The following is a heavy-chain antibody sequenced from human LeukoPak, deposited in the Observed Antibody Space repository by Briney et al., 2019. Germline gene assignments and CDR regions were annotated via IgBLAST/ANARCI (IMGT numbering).Heavy chain of an antibody. V-gene: IGHV3-7*01. CDR3: AREGSFWHCVY. CDR1: GFTFSGFW. J-gene: IGHJ4*02. Sequence: GGSLRLSCAASGFTFSGFWMSWVRQTPGKGLEWVANIKQDGSEKYYVDSVKGRFTISRDNAKNSLSLQMNGLRVEDAAVYYCAREGSFWHCVYWGQGTLVTVSS. CDR2: IKQDGSEK. D-gene: IGHD3-10*01.